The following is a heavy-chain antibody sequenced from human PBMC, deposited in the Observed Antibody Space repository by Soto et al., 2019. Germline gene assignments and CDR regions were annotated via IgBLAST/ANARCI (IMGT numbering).Heavy chain of an antibody. CDR3: ARGRNGMDV. CDR2: ISAHNGNT. CDR1: GYDFTTYG. V-gene: IGHV1-18*01. J-gene: IGHJ6*02. Sequence: GASVKLSSKGSGYDFTTYGITSVRQAPGQGLEWMAWISAHNGNTDYAQKLQGRVTMTRNTSISTAYMELSSLRSEDTAVYYCARGRNGMDVWGQGTTVTVSS.